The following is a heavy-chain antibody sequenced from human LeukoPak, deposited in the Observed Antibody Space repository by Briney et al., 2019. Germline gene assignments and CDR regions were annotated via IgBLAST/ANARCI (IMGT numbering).Heavy chain of an antibody. Sequence: GGSLRLSCAASGFTFSSYAMSWVRQAPGKGLEWGSSISGSDGSTYYADSVKGLFTISRDNSKNTLYLQMNSLRAEDAAVYYCAKDHRPGIAAAGTGGFDYWGQGTLVTVSS. CDR1: GFTFSSYA. J-gene: IGHJ4*02. V-gene: IGHV3-23*01. CDR3: AKDHRPGIAAAGTGGFDY. D-gene: IGHD6-13*01. CDR2: ISGSDGST.